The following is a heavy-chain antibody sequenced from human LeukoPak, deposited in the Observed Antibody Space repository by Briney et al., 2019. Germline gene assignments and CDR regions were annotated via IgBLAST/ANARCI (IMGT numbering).Heavy chain of an antibody. CDR1: GFTFSDYY. CDR2: ISSSGSTI. Sequence: RGSLRLSCAASGFTFSDYYMSWIRQAPGKGLEWVSYISSSGSTIYYADSVKGRFTISRDNAKNSLYLQMNSLRAEDTAVYYCASLPKWLRPRSYWGQGTLVTVPS. V-gene: IGHV3-11*01. D-gene: IGHD5-12*01. CDR3: ASLPKWLRPRSY. J-gene: IGHJ4*02.